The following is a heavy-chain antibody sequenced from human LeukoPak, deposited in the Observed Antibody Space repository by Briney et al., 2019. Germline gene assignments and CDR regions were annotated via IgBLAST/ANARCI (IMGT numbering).Heavy chain of an antibody. Sequence: GGSLRLSCAAFDLILSNYWMSWVRLVPGKGLEWVANIKQDGSKEFYVDSVKGRFTVSRDNAQNSLYLQMNSLRAEDSAIYYCAREGRDNSGFSFFDYWGQGTPVTVSS. V-gene: IGHV3-7*03. CDR3: AREGRDNSGFSFFDY. D-gene: IGHD6-19*01. CDR1: DLILSNYW. J-gene: IGHJ4*02. CDR2: IKQDGSKE.